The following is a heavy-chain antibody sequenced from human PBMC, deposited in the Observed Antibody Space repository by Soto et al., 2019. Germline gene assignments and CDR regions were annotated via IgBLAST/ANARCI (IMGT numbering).Heavy chain of an antibody. CDR3: ARDPMHSAMDTLEY. Sequence: PGGSLRLSCAASGFRFRDYTMNWVRQAPGKGLEWVSSISSSSSYRYYADSVEGRFTISRDNAKNSLYLHMNSLRAEDTAVYYCARDPMHSAMDTLEYSGQGTLVTVSS. V-gene: IGHV3-21*01. D-gene: IGHD5-18*01. J-gene: IGHJ4*02. CDR1: GFRFRDYT. CDR2: ISSSSSYR.